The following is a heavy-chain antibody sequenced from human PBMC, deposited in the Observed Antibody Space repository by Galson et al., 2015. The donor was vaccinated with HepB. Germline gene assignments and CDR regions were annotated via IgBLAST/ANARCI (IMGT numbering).Heavy chain of an antibody. CDR3: ARVGDGDYGRVY. CDR1: GFTFTTYS. D-gene: IGHD4-17*01. J-gene: IGHJ4*02. V-gene: IGHV3-21*05. Sequence: SLRLSCAASGFTFTTYSMNWVRQAPGKGLEWVAYISSSGSDRDYADSVKGRFTISRDNAKNSLNLQMSSLRAEDTAIYYCARVGDGDYGRVYWGQGTLVTVSS. CDR2: ISSSGSDR.